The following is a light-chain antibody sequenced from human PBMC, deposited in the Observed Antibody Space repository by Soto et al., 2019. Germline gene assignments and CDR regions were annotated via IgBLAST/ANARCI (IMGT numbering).Light chain of an antibody. CDR2: DAS. CDR1: QSVSSY. V-gene: IGKV3-11*01. Sequence: EIFLTQSPDTLSLSPGERATLSCRASQSVSSYLAWYQQKPGQAPRLLIYDASNRATGIPARFSGSGSGTDFTLTISSLEPEDFAVYYCQQRSNWPWTFGQGTKVDIK. CDR3: QQRSNWPWT. J-gene: IGKJ1*01.